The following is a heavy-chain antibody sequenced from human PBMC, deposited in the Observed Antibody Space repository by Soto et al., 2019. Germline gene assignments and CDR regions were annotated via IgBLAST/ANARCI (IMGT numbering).Heavy chain of an antibody. CDR1: GLTFANYP. D-gene: IGHD1-1*01. Sequence: DVQLLESGGGLVQPGGSLRLSCAASGLTFANYPMTWVRQAPGKGLEWVSVISYSGGTTYYADSVKGRFTISRDNSKNPLFLQTNSLRAEDTAVYYCALCVLEPDYYCYYIDVWGKGTTVAVSS. CDR2: ISYSGGTT. V-gene: IGHV3-23*01. CDR3: ALCVLEPDYYCYYIDV. J-gene: IGHJ6*03.